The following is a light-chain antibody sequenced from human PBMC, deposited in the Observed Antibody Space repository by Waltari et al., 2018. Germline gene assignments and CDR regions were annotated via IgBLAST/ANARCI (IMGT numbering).Light chain of an antibody. CDR2: VAS. Sequence: DIQMTQSPSSLSASVGDRVTITCQASQDISNHLNWYQQKPGKAPKVLIYVASNLETGVTSRFSGSGSGTDFTFTISSLQPEDVATYYCQQYDNRPFTFGPGTKVDIK. CDR1: QDISNH. J-gene: IGKJ3*01. V-gene: IGKV1-33*01. CDR3: QQYDNRPFT.